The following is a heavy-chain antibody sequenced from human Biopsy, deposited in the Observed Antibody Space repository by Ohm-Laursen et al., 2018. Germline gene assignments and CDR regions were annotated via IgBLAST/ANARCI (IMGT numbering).Heavy chain of an antibody. J-gene: IGHJ4*02. D-gene: IGHD6-19*01. CDR2: INPSGSTT. Sequence: ASVKASCQASGYSFTSYYMHWVRQAPGQGLEWMGMINPSGSTTSYPQIFQGRVTMTRDTSKSTVYMELSSLRSADTAVYFCARNTGWYGDLYYFDYWGQGTLVTVSS. CDR3: ARNTGWYGDLYYFDY. V-gene: IGHV1-46*01. CDR1: GYSFTSYY.